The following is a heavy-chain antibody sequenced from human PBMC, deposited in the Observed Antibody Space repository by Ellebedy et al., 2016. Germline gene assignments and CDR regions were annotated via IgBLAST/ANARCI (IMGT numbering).Heavy chain of an antibody. V-gene: IGHV4-59*08. Sequence: SETLSLTXTVSGGSISSYYWSWIRQPPGKGLEWIGYIYYSGSTNYNPSLKSRVTISVDTSKNQFSLKLSSVTAADTAVYYCARLTRIQPPGYYYYYYGMDVWGQGTTVTVSS. CDR2: IYYSGST. D-gene: IGHD5-18*01. J-gene: IGHJ6*02. CDR3: ARLTRIQPPGYYYYYYGMDV. CDR1: GGSISSYY.